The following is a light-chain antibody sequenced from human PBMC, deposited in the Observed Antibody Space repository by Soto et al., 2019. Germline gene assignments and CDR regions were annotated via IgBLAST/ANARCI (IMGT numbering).Light chain of an antibody. CDR2: GAS. CDR1: QSVSNNY. J-gene: IGKJ1*01. CDR3: HQYGSSPT. V-gene: IGKV3-20*01. Sequence: ENELTQSPGTLPLSPGERATLSCRASQSVSNNYLAWYQNKPDQAPRLLIYGASNRATGISDRISGSGSGTFFTLTISRLAPEDFAVYYCHQYGSSPTFGQGTKVENK.